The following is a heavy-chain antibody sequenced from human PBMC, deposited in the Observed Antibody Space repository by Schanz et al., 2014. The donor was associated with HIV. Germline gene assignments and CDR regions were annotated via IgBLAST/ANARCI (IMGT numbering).Heavy chain of an antibody. J-gene: IGHJ4*02. CDR1: GFTFSNAW. D-gene: IGHD5-12*01. Sequence: EVQLVESGGGLIQRGGSLRLSCAASGFTFSNAWMNWVRQAPGKGLEWVSKINSGSTIKNYADSVKGRFTISRDNAKNSLYLQMNSLREDDTAIYYCVRDCVSGCPADYWGQGTLVTVSS. CDR2: INSGSTIK. V-gene: IGHV3-48*02. CDR3: VRDCVSGCPADY.